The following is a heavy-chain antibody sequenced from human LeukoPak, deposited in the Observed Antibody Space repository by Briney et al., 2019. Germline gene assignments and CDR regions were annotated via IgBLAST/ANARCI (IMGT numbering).Heavy chain of an antibody. CDR3: ARNTVRLGYCSGGSCDNYYYYYMDV. V-gene: IGHV1-69*13. J-gene: IGHJ6*03. D-gene: IGHD2-15*01. CDR1: GGTFSSYA. Sequence: SVKVSCKASGGTFSSYAISWVRQAPGQGLEWMGGIIPIFGTANYAQKFQGRVTITADESTSTAYMELSSLRSEDTAVYYCARNTVRLGYCSGGSCDNYYYYYMDVRGKGTTVTISS. CDR2: IIPIFGTA.